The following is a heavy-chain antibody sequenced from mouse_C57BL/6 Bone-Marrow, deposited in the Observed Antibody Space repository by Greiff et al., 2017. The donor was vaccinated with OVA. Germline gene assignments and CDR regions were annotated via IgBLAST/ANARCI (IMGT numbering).Heavy chain of an antibody. V-gene: IGHV14-3*01. Sequence: VQLQQSVAELVRPGASVKLSCTASGFNIKNTYMHWVKQRPEQGLAWIGRIDPAHGNTKYAPKFKGKATITADTSSNTAYLQLSSLTSDDTAIYYCAEDPITTVVATSDVWGTGTTVTVSS. CDR1: GFNIKNTY. CDR2: IDPAHGNT. J-gene: IGHJ1*03. D-gene: IGHD1-1*01. CDR3: AEDPITTVVATSDV.